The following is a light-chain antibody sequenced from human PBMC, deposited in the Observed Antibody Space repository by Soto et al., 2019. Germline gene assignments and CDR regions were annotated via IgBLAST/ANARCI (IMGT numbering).Light chain of an antibody. CDR1: QSVSSSY. V-gene: IGKV3-20*01. J-gene: IGKJ2*01. CDR2: GAS. CDR3: QQYGSSPPYT. Sequence: EIVLTQSPGTLSLSPGERATLSCRASQSVSSSYLAWYQQQPGQAPMLLIYGASSSATVIPDRFSGSGSGTDVTLTIIRLEPSDFSVYYCQQYGSSPPYTFGQGTKLESK.